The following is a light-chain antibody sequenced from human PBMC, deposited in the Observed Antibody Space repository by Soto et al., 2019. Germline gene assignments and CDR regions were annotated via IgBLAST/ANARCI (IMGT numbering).Light chain of an antibody. CDR1: SSNIETNT. CDR3: GAWDDSLNGWV. CDR2: NNN. J-gene: IGLJ3*02. V-gene: IGLV1-44*01. Sequence: QAVVTQPPSASGTPGQRVTISCSGSSSNIETNTVDWYQHLPGTAPKVLIFNNNQRPSGVPDRFSGSQSGTSASLAISGLQSEDEADYHCGAWDDSLNGWVFGGGTQLTVL.